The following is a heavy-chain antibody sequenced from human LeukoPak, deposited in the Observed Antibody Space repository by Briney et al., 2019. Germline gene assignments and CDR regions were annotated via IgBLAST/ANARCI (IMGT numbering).Heavy chain of an antibody. D-gene: IGHD3-22*01. Sequence: GGSLGLSCAASGFTFSSYAMHWVRQAPGKGLEGVEVISYDGSNKYYADSVKGRFTISRDNSKNTLYLQMNSLRAEDTAVYYCARAFYYDSSGSVPPFFDYWGQGTLVTVSS. CDR1: GFTFSSYA. CDR2: ISYDGSNK. J-gene: IGHJ4*02. CDR3: ARAFYYDSSGSVPPFFDY. V-gene: IGHV3-30-3*01.